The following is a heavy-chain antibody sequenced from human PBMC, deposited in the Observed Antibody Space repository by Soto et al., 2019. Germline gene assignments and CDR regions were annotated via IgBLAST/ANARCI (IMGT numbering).Heavy chain of an antibody. CDR2: INAGNAHT. Sequence: ASVKVSCKASGYTFTNVAIHWVRQAPGQRLEWMGWINAGNAHTKYSQKFQGRVTITRDTSASTAYMELSSLRSEDTAVYYCARGFRVAATRWWFDPWGQGTLVTVSS. D-gene: IGHD2-15*01. CDR1: GYTFTNVA. V-gene: IGHV1-3*01. CDR3: ARGFRVAATRWWFDP. J-gene: IGHJ5*02.